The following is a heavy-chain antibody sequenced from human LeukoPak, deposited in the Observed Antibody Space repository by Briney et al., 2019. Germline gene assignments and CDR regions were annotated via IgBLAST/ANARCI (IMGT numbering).Heavy chain of an antibody. J-gene: IGHJ3*02. CDR1: GYTFTSYG. CDR3: ARELKGSSSNPPGDDAFDI. CDR2: ISAYNGNT. Sequence: ASVKVSCKASGYTFTSYGISWVRQAPGQGLEWMGWISAYNGNTNYAQKLQGRVTMTTDTSTSTAYMELRSLRSDDTAVYYCARELKGSSSNPPGDDAFDIWGQGTMVTVSS. V-gene: IGHV1-18*01. D-gene: IGHD6-6*01.